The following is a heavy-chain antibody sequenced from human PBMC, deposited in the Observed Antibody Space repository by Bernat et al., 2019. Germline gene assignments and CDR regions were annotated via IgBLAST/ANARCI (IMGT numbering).Heavy chain of an antibody. CDR1: GFTFSNAW. CDR2: IKSKTDGGTT. CDR3: TTITMIVVDPCHDAFDI. Sequence: EVQLVESGGGLVKPGGSLRLSCAASGFTFSNAWMSWVRQAPGKGLEWVGRIKSKTDGGTTDYAAPVKGRFTISRDDSKNTLYLQMNSLKTEDTAVYYCTTITMIVVDPCHDAFDIWGQGTMVTVSS. D-gene: IGHD3-22*01. V-gene: IGHV3-15*01. J-gene: IGHJ3*02.